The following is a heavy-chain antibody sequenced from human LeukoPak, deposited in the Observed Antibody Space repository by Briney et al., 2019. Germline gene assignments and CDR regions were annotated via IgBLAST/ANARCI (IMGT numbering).Heavy chain of an antibody. D-gene: IGHD6-13*01. CDR2: ISAYNGNT. CDR1: GYTFTSYG. V-gene: IGHV1-18*01. Sequence: GASVKVSCKASGYTFTSYGISWVRQAPGQGLEWMEWISAYNGNTNYAQKLQGRVTMTTDTSTSTAYMELRSLRSDDTAVYYCATDPYSSSWDAFDYWGQGTLVTVSS. CDR3: ATDPYSSSWDAFDY. J-gene: IGHJ4*02.